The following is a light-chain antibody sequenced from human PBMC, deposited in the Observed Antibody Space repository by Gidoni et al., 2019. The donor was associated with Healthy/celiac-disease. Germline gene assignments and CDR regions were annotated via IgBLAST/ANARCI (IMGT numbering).Light chain of an antibody. CDR1: SSNIGSNT. CDR3: AAWDDSLNGRYV. Sequence: QSVLTPPPSASGTPGPRVTISCSGSSSNIGSNTVNWYQQLPGTAPKPLLYSNNQRPSGVPDRFSGSKSGTSASLAISGLQSEDEADYYCAAWDDSLNGRYVFGTGTKVTVL. J-gene: IGLJ1*01. CDR2: SNN. V-gene: IGLV1-44*01.